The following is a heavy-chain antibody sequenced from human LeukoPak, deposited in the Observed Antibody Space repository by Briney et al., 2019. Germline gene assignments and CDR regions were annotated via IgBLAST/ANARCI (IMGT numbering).Heavy chain of an antibody. D-gene: IGHD5-18*01. CDR1: GGSFSGYY. V-gene: IGHV4-34*01. J-gene: IGHJ2*01. CDR3: SRWIQLWLRSGFDL. Sequence: SETLSLTCAVYGGSFSGYYWSWIRQPPGKGLEWIGETNHSGSTNYNPSLKSRVTISVDTSKNQFSLKLSSVTAADTAVYYCSRWIQLWLRSGFDLWGRGTLVTVSS. CDR2: TNHSGST.